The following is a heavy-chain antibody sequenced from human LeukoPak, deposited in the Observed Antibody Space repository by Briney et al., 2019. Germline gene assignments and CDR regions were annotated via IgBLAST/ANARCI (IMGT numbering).Heavy chain of an antibody. CDR3: AREQWAYRSYYASSGYRDY. J-gene: IGHJ4*02. CDR1: GGSISSGSYY. CDR2: IYTSGST. D-gene: IGHD3-22*01. V-gene: IGHV4-61*02. Sequence: PSQTLSLTCTVSGGSISSGSYYWSWIRQPAGKGLEWIGRIYTSGSTNYSPSLKSRVTISVDTSRNQFSLNLTSVTAADTAMYYCAREQWAYRSYYASSGYRDYWGQGTLVTVSS.